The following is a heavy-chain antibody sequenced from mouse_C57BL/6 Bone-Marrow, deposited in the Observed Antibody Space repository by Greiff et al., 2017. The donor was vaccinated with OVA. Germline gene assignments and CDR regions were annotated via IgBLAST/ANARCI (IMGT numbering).Heavy chain of an antibody. J-gene: IGHJ2*01. CDR3: ARHNYSNPFDY. V-gene: IGHV5-15*01. Sequence: EVQGVESGEGLVKPGGSLKLSCAASGFTFSDYGMAWVRQAPRKGPEWVAFISNLAYSIYYADTVTGRFTISRENAKNTLYLEMSSLRSEDTAMYYCARHNYSNPFDYWGQGTTLTVSS. CDR2: ISNLAYSI. CDR1: GFTFSDYG. D-gene: IGHD2-5*01.